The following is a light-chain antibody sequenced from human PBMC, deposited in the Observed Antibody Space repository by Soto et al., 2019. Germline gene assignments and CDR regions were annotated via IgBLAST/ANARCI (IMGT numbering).Light chain of an antibody. CDR2: ATS. CDR1: QDIRTE. Sequence: AIQMTQSPSSLSASVGDRVTITCRASQDIRTELVWYHQKPGNAPKLLIYATSILQSGVQSRFNGIGSGTDFTPTLSSLQPEDFATYYFLQDYSYPRTFGQGTKVEIK. J-gene: IGKJ1*01. CDR3: LQDYSYPRT. V-gene: IGKV1-6*01.